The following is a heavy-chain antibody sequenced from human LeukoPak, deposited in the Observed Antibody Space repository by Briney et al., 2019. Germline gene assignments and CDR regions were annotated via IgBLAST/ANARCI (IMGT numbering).Heavy chain of an antibody. V-gene: IGHV1-8*01. Sequence: ASVKVSCKASGYTFTSYDINWVRQATGQGLEWMGWMNPNSGNTGYAQKFQGRVTMTRNTSISTAYMELSSLRSGDTAVYYCARSDTAMVLFDYWGQGTLVTVSS. CDR3: ARSDTAMVLFDY. J-gene: IGHJ4*02. D-gene: IGHD5-18*01. CDR1: GYTFTSYD. CDR2: MNPNSGNT.